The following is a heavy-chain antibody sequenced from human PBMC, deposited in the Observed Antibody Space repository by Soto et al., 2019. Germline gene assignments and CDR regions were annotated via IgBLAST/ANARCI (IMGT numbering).Heavy chain of an antibody. CDR2: INHSGST. J-gene: IGHJ4*02. CDR3: ARGPRITIFGVVIIGGAYFDY. D-gene: IGHD3-3*01. V-gene: IGHV4-34*01. Sequence: SETLSLTCAVHGGSFSGYYWSWIRQPPGKGLEWIGEINHSGSTNYNPSLKSRVTISVDTSKNQFSLKLSSVTAADTAVYYCARGPRITIFGVVIIGGAYFDYWGQGTLVTVSS. CDR1: GGSFSGYY.